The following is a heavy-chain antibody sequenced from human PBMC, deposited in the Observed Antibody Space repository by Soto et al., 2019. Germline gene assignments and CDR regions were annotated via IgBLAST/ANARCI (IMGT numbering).Heavy chain of an antibody. CDR3: ARDWAHYDSSGPGDY. Sequence: QVQLVQSGAEVKKPGASVKVSCKAFGYTFTSYPMHWVRQAPGQRLEWMGWINAGKGDTKYSQKFQGRVAITRDTSAITAYMELSSLRSEHTAVYYCARDWAHYDSSGPGDYWGQGTLVTVSS. CDR2: INAGKGDT. V-gene: IGHV1-3*01. D-gene: IGHD3-22*01. J-gene: IGHJ4*02. CDR1: GYTFTSYP.